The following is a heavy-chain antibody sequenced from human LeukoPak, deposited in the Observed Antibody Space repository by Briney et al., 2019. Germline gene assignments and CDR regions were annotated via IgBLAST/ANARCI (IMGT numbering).Heavy chain of an antibody. CDR2: IYHSGST. CDR1: GYSISSGYY. V-gene: IGHV4-38-2*02. D-gene: IGHD3-22*01. J-gene: IGHJ2*01. Sequence: SGTLSLTCTVSGYSISSGYYWGWIRQPPGKGLEWIGSIYHSGSTYYNPSLKSRVTISVDTSKNQFSLKLSSVTAADTAVYYCARELLPKPGDPGGYWYFDLWGRGTLVTVSS. CDR3: ARELLPKPGDPGGYWYFDL.